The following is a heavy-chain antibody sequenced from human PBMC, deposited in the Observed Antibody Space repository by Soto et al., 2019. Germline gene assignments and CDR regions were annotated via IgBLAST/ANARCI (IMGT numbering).Heavy chain of an antibody. CDR2: ISAYNDDT. CDR1: GYTFSTYG. Sequence: ASVKVSCKTSGYTFSTYGIFWVRQAPGQGLEWMGWISAYNDDTNYAQKVQGRVTMTTDTSTSTAYMELRSLRSDDTAVYYCARDLPPVDYWGQGTLVTVSS. CDR3: ARDLPPVDY. J-gene: IGHJ4*02. V-gene: IGHV1-18*01.